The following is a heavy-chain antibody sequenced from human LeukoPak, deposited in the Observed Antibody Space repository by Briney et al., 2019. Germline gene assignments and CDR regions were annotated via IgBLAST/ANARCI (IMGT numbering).Heavy chain of an antibody. CDR3: ATSGYYSRLAY. Sequence: SETLSLTCTVSGGSISSYYWSWIRQPPGKGLEWIGSFSYSGSTYYNPSLKSRVTISVDTSKNQLSLKLSSVTAADTAVYYCATSGYYSRLAYWGQGTLVTVSS. V-gene: IGHV4-59*05. CDR1: GGSISSYY. J-gene: IGHJ4*02. CDR2: FSYSGST. D-gene: IGHD3-22*01.